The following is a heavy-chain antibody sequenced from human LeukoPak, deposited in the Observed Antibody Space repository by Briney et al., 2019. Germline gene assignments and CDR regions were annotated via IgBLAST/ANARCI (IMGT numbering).Heavy chain of an antibody. J-gene: IGHJ6*02. CDR3: ARDHSYGYLGNHYYGMDV. CDR1: GGSFSGYY. D-gene: IGHD5-18*01. CDR2: INHSGST. Sequence: SETLSLTCAVYGGSFSGYYWSWIRQPPGKGLEWIGEINHSGSTNYNPSLKSRVTISVDTSKNQFSLKLSSVTAADTAVYYCARDHSYGYLGNHYYGMDVWGQGTTVTVSS. V-gene: IGHV4-34*01.